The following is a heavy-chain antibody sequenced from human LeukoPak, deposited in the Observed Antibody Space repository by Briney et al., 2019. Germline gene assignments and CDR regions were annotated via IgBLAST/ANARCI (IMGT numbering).Heavy chain of an antibody. V-gene: IGHV4-34*01. CDR1: GGSFSGYY. CDR2: INHSGST. J-gene: IGHJ4*02. D-gene: IGHD5-18*01. CDR3: ARDVDTAYYFDY. Sequence: KTSETLSLTCAVYGGSFSGYYWSWIRQPPGKGLEWIGEINHSGSTNYNPSLKSRVTISVDTSKNQFSLKLSSVTAADTAVYYCARDVDTAYYFDYWGQGTLVTVSS.